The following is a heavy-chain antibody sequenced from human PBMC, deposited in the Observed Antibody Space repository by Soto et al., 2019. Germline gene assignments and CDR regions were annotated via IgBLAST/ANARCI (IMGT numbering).Heavy chain of an antibody. V-gene: IGHV3-7*01. Sequence: GGTLRLSCAASGFTFSDHWMNWVRQAPNKGLEWVANINQDGSEKYYVESVKGRFTISRDNAKKSLSLEMNSLRAEDTAVYYCARNRGDSSGYSRPPFYYSDLDVWGQGTTVTVSS. CDR1: GFTFSDHW. CDR3: ARNRGDSSGYSRPPFYYSDLDV. J-gene: IGHJ6*02. D-gene: IGHD3-22*01. CDR2: INQDGSEK.